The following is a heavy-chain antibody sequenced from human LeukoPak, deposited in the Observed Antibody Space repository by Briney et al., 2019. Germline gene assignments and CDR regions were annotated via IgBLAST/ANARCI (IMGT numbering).Heavy chain of an antibody. D-gene: IGHD6-13*01. CDR3: AGLDQAALVGLGC. V-gene: IGHV3-7*01. CDR2: MKPDGIET. CDR1: GFSFNTNW. J-gene: IGHJ4*02. Sequence: PGGSLRLSCVASGFSFNTNWMSWVRQAPGKGLEWVAMMKPDGIETHYVDSVRGRFIISRNNAEKSLYLQMNSLRADDTAVYYCAGLDQAALVGLGCCGQGTLVTVSS.